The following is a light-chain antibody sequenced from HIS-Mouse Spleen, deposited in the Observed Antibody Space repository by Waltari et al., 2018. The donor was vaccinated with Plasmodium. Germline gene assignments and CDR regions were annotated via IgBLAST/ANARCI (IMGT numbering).Light chain of an antibody. J-gene: IGLJ2*01. V-gene: IGLV1-44*01. CDR1: SSNIGSNT. Sequence: QSVLTQPPSASGTPGQRVTISCSGSSSNIGSNTVNWYQQLPGTAPKLLIFGNKTRPSGVPDRFSGSKSGTSASLAISGRQSEDEADYYCAAWDDSLNGVVFGGGTKLTVL. CDR2: GNK. CDR3: AAWDDSLNGVV.